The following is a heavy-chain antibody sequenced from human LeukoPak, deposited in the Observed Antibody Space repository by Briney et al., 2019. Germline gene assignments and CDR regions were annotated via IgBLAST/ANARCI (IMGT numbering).Heavy chain of an antibody. V-gene: IGHV4-38-2*01. CDR1: GYSISSGYY. Sequence: SETLSLTCAVSGYSISSGYYWGWIRQPPGKGLEWIGSIYHSGSTYYNPSLKSRVTISVDTSKNQFSLKLSSVTAADTAVYYCARYNGGDPATAGYWGQGTLVTVSS. CDR3: ARYNGGDPATAGY. J-gene: IGHJ4*02. CDR2: IYHSGST. D-gene: IGHD2-21*02.